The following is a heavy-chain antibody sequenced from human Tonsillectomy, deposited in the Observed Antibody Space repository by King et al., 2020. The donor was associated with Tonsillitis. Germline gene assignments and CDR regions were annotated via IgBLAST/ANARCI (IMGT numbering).Heavy chain of an antibody. CDR1: GYTFTSYD. J-gene: IGHJ4*02. V-gene: IGHV1-8*01. CDR3: ARGSPYYGGNPFDY. Sequence: QLVQPGAGVKKPGASAKVSCKASGYTFTSYDINWVRQATDQRLEWMVWMNPIRGNTGYAQTFQGRVTMTRNTSISTAYMELSSQRSGDTAVYYCARGSPYYGGNPFDYWGQGTLVTVSS. D-gene: IGHD4-23*01. CDR2: MNPIRGNT.